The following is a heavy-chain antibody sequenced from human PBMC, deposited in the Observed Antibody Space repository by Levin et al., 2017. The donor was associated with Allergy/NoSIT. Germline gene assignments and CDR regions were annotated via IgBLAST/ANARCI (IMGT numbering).Heavy chain of an antibody. Sequence: GGSLRLSCAASGFTFSSYAMHWVRQAPGKGLEWVAVISYDGSNKYYADSVKGRFTISRDNSKNTLYLQMNSLRAEDTAVYYCARDTYYDYVWGSYRFSGYFDYWGQGTLVTVSS. D-gene: IGHD3-16*02. CDR3: ARDTYYDYVWGSYRFSGYFDY. J-gene: IGHJ4*02. CDR1: GFTFSSYA. CDR2: ISYDGSNK. V-gene: IGHV3-30-3*01.